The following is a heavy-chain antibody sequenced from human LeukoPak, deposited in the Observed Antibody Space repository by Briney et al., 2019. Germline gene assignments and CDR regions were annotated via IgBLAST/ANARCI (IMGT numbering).Heavy chain of an antibody. CDR1: GGTFSSYA. CDR3: AREGGSGSYYFDY. D-gene: IGHD3-10*01. Sequence: ASVKVSCKASGGTFSSYAISWVRQAPGQGLEWMGGIIPIFGTANYAQKFQGGVTITTDESTSTAYMELSSLRSEDTAVYYCAREGGSGSYYFDYWGQGTLVTVSS. J-gene: IGHJ4*02. CDR2: IIPIFGTA. V-gene: IGHV1-69*05.